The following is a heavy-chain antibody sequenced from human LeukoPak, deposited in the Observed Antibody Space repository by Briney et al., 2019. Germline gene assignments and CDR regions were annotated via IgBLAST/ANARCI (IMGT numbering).Heavy chain of an antibody. J-gene: IGHJ4*02. D-gene: IGHD3-16*02. CDR3: AKGYMITFGGVIEY. CDR1: GFTFSSYA. Sequence: GGSLRLSCAASGFTFSSYAMSWVRQAPGKGLEWVSAISGCGGSTYYADSVKGRFTISRDNSKNTLYLQMNSLRAEDTAVYYCAKGYMITFGGVIEYWGQGTLVTVSS. CDR2: ISGCGGST. V-gene: IGHV3-23*01.